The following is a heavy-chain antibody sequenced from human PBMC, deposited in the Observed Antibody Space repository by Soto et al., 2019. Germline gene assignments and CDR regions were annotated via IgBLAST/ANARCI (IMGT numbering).Heavy chain of an antibody. CDR1: EFSFSYSA. V-gene: IGHV3-23*01. CDR2: ISGKGGFT. CDR3: VRETKNAFHV. J-gene: IGHJ3*01. Sequence: EVQLLESGGGLVQPGGSLSLTCAASEFSFSYSAMSWVRQAPGKGMECVSGISGKGGFTYYPDSVKGRFIISGDNSKDTVDRLMNNLRADDTAVYYCVRETKNAFHVWGQGTVVTVSS.